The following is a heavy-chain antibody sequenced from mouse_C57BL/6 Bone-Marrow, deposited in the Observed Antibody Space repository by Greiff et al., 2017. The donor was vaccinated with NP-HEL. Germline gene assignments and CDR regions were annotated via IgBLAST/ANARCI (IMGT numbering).Heavy chain of an antibody. CDR2: ISDGGSYT. D-gene: IGHD2-3*01. Sequence: EVKVVESGGGLVKPGGSLKLSCAASGFTFSSYAMSWVRQTPEKRLEWVATISDGGSYTYYPDNVKGRFTISRDNAKNNLYLQMSHLKSEDTAMYYCARADGYAMDYWGQGTSDTVSS. J-gene: IGHJ4*01. CDR3: ARADGYAMDY. V-gene: IGHV5-4*03. CDR1: GFTFSSYA.